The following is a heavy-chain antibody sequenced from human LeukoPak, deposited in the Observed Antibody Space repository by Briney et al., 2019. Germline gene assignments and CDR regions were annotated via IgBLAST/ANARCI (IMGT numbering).Heavy chain of an antibody. CDR3: ARGVAAADRSFDL. CDR2: MNPNSGDT. V-gene: IGHV1-8*03. CDR1: GYTFTSYD. D-gene: IGHD6-13*01. J-gene: IGHJ5*02. Sequence: ASVKVSCKASGYTFTSYDINWVRQATGQGLEWMGWMNPNSGDTDYAQKFQGRVTITRNTSISTAYMELSSVRSEDTAVYFCARGVAAADRSFDLWGQGTLVTVSS.